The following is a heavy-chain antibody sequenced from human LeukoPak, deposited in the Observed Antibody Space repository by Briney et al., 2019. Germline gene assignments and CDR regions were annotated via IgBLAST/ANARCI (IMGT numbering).Heavy chain of an antibody. J-gene: IGHJ4*01. D-gene: IGHD1-1*01. CDR3: IREVQVRASASLGL. CDR1: GFTISGFW. CDR2: MNSAGTTI. V-gene: IGHV3-74*01. Sequence: PGGSLRLSCAASGFTISGFWMHWVRQAPGEGLVWVARMNSAGTTINYADSVKGRFTISRDNVRNTLHLQMNSLSLEDTAVYFCIREVQVRASASLGLWGRGTLVTVS.